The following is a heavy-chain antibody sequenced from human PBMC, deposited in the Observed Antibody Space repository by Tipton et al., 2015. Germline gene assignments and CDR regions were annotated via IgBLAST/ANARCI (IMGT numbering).Heavy chain of an antibody. D-gene: IGHD3-16*02. Sequence: TLSLTCTVSVGSITTGDYYWSWIRQPPGKGLEWIGHISYNGSTCCNPSLKSRLTTSIDTSKNQFSLNLTSVTAADTAMYYCARGGGGDYIWGSSRFDSWGQGILVTVPS. CDR2: ISYNGST. CDR1: VGSITTGDYY. J-gene: IGHJ4*02. CDR3: ARGGGGDYIWGSSRFDS. V-gene: IGHV4-30-4*01.